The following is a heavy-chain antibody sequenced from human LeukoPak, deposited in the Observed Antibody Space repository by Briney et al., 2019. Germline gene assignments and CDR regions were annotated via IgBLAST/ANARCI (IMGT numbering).Heavy chain of an antibody. Sequence: GGSLRLSCAASGFTFSSYAMSWVRQAPGKGLEWVSAISGSGGSTYYADSVKGRFTISRDNSKNTLYLQMNSLRAEDTAVYYCARGRDGYNYRYFDYWGQGTLVTVSS. J-gene: IGHJ4*02. D-gene: IGHD5-24*01. CDR1: GFTFSSYA. CDR2: ISGSGGST. V-gene: IGHV3-23*01. CDR3: ARGRDGYNYRYFDY.